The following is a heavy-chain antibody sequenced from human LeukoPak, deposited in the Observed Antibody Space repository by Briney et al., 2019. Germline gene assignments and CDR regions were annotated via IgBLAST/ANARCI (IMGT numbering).Heavy chain of an antibody. CDR1: GGSISSGSYY. V-gene: IGHV4-61*02. CDR2: IYTSGST. CDR3: AREGVRGYSDY. D-gene: IGHD5-18*01. Sequence: SQTLSLTCTVSGGSISSGSYYWSWIRQPAGKGLEWIGRIYTSGSTNYNPSLKSRVTISVDTSKNQFSLKLSSVTAADTAVYYCAREGVRGYSDYWGQGTLVTVSS. J-gene: IGHJ4*02.